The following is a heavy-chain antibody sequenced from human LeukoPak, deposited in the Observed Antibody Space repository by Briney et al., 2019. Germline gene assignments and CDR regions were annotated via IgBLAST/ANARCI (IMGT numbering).Heavy chain of an antibody. CDR3: AESYYYYYYMDV. CDR2: INHSGSA. V-gene: IGHV4-34*01. J-gene: IGHJ6*03. Sequence: SETLSLTCAVYGGSFSAYYWTWIRQPPGKGLEWIGEINHSGSANYNPSLKSRVTISVDTSKNQFSLKLTSVTAADTAVYYCAESYYYYYYMDVWGKGTTVTVSS. CDR1: GGSFSAYY.